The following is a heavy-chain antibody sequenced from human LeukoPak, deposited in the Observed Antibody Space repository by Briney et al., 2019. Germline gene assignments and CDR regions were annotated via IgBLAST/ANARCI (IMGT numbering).Heavy chain of an antibody. Sequence: PSETLSLTCTVSGGSISSYYWSWIRQPPGKGLEWIGYIYYSGSTNYNPSLKSRVTISVDTSKNQFSLKLSSVTAADTAVYYCARLVRSSSYYFYGMDVWGQGTTVTVSS. J-gene: IGHJ6*02. CDR3: ARLVRSSSYYFYGMDV. CDR2: IYYSGST. CDR1: GGSISSYY. V-gene: IGHV4-59*08. D-gene: IGHD6-6*01.